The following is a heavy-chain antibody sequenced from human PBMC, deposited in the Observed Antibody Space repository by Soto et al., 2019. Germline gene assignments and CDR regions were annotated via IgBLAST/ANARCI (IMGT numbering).Heavy chain of an antibody. V-gene: IGHV1-69*06. CDR1: GGTFSSYA. J-gene: IGHJ3*02. CDR3: AREPPYDYVWGSYRPEAFDI. CDR2: IIPIFGTA. Sequence: QVQLVQSGAEVKKPGSSVKVSCKASGGTFSSYAIRWVRQAPGQGLEWMGGIIPIFGTANYAQKFQGRVTITADKSTSTAYMELSSLRSEDTAVYYCAREPPYDYVWGSYRPEAFDIWGQGTMVTVSS. D-gene: IGHD3-16*02.